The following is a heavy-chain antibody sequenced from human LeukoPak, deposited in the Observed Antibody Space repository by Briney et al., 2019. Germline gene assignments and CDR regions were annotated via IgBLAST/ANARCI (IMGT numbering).Heavy chain of an antibody. V-gene: IGHV1-69*13. D-gene: IGHD3-10*01. CDR1: GGTFRSYV. Sequence: ASVKVSCKASGGTFRSYVITWVRQAPGQGLEWMGGIIPIFGTANYAQKFQGRVTITADESTSTAYMELSSLRSEDTAVYYCARARTTTNVLLWFGELFFDYWGQGTLVTVSS. CDR2: IIPIFGTA. J-gene: IGHJ4*02. CDR3: ARARTTTNVLLWFGELFFDY.